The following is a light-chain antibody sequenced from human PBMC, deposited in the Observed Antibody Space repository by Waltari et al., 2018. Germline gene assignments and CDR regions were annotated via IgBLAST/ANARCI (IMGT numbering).Light chain of an antibody. CDR2: DVT. CDR1: SSDVGGYNY. CDR3: CSYGGSYSFVV. J-gene: IGLJ2*01. V-gene: IGLV2-11*01. Sequence: QSALTQPRSVSGSPGQSVTISCTGTSSDVGGYNYVSWYQQHPGKAPKLIIYDVTKRPSGVPDRFSGSKSGNTASLTISGLQADDEADYYCCSYGGSYSFVVFGGGTKLTVL.